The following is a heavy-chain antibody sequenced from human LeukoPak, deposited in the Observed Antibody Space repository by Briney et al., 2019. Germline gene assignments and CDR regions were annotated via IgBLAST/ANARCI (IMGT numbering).Heavy chain of an antibody. D-gene: IGHD2-21*01. CDR1: GYSISSGYY. V-gene: IGHV4-38-2*02. CDR3: ASPVIRDPDGFDI. Sequence: SETLSLTCTVSGYSISSGYYWGWIRQPPGKGLEWIGSIYHGSTSYNPSLKSRVTISVDKSKNQFSLKLSSVTAADTAVYYCASPVIRDPDGFDIWGQGTMVTVSS. J-gene: IGHJ3*02. CDR2: IYHGST.